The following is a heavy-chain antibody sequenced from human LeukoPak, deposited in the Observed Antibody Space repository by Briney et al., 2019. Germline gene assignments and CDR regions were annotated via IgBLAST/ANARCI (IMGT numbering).Heavy chain of an antibody. V-gene: IGHV3-48*01. J-gene: IGHJ5*01. CDR3: ASDNIYSSGWFGY. D-gene: IGHD6-19*01. CDR2: ISSSSSTI. CDR1: GFTFSSYS. Sequence: PGGSLRLSCAASGFTFSSYSMNWVRQAPGKGLEWVSYISSSSSTIYYADSVKGRFTISRDNAKNSLYLQMNSPRAEDTAVYYCASDNIYSSGWFGYWGQGTLVTVSS.